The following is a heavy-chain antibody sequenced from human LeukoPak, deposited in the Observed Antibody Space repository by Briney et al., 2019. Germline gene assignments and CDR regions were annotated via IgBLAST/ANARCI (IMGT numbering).Heavy chain of an antibody. CDR1: GGSFSGYY. CDR3: ARASNCSSTSCYSVFDY. Sequence: PSETLSLTCAVYGGSFSGYYWSWIRQPPGKGLEWIGEINHSGSTNYNPSLKSRVTISVDTSKNQFSLKLSSVTAADTAVYYCARASNCSSTSCYSVFDYWGQGTLVTVSS. V-gene: IGHV4-34*01. J-gene: IGHJ4*02. CDR2: INHSGST. D-gene: IGHD2-2*01.